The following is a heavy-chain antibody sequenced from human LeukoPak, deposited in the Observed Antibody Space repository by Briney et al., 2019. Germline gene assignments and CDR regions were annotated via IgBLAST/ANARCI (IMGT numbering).Heavy chain of an antibody. CDR3: ARVAFGMYGEYYY. J-gene: IGHJ4*02. D-gene: IGHD2/OR15-2a*01. CDR1: GLPHSEHY. Sequence: GGPLTLPCGASGLPHSEHYMDWARQATGKGLVGLGRYRNKANSYTTEYAESVNGRFNISRDDSKKSMNVQMNSLKTEDMAVYYCARVAFGMYGEYYYWGQRTLCTVSS. CDR2: YRNKANSYTT. V-gene: IGHV3-72*01.